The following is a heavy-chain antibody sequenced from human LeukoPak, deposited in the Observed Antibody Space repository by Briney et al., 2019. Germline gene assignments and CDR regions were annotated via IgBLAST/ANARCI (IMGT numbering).Heavy chain of an antibody. D-gene: IGHD2-2*02. V-gene: IGHV6-1*01. CDR2: TYTRSKWYN. J-gene: IGHJ4*02. CDR1: GDSVSSNSAA. CDR3: ARAYCTSSSCYIDY. Sequence: SQTLSLTCAISGDSVSSNSAAWNWIRQSPSRGLEWLGRTYTRSKWYNDYAVSVKSRITINLDTSKNQFSLQLNSVTPEDTAVYYCARAYCTSSSCYIDYWGQGTLVTVSS.